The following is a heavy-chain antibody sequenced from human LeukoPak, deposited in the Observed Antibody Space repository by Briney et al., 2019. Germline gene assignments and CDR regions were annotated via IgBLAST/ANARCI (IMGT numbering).Heavy chain of an antibody. CDR3: ARVSDIVVVPAAFIYGMDV. J-gene: IGHJ6*02. CDR2: INPNSGGT. Sequence: ASVKVSCKASGYTFTGYYMHWVRQAPGQGLEWMGWINPNSGGTNYAQKFQGRVTMTRDTSISTAYMELSRLRSDDTAVYYCARVSDIVVVPAAFIYGMDVWGQGTTATVSS. D-gene: IGHD2-2*01. CDR1: GYTFTGYY. V-gene: IGHV1-2*02.